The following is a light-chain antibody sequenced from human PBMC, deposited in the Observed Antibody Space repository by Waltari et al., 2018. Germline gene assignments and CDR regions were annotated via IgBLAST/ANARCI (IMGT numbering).Light chain of an antibody. CDR1: SSDVGGYNY. CDR3: SSYSSSSTRV. V-gene: IGLV2-14*03. Sequence: SALTQPASVSGSPGQSIPIPCTGTSSDVGGYNYVSWYRQHPGKAPKLMIYAVSNRPSGVSNRFSGSKSGNTASLTISGLQAEDEADYYCSSYSSSSTRVFGTGAKVTVL. J-gene: IGLJ1*01. CDR2: AVS.